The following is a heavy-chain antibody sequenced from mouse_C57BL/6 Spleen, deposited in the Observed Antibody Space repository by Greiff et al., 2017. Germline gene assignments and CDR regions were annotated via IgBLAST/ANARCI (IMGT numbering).Heavy chain of an antibody. D-gene: IGHD1-1*01. CDR3: TTEGNYYGSSSAWFAY. Sequence: EVQLQQSGAELVRPGASVKLSCTASGFNIKDYYMHWVKQRPEQGLEWIGRIDPEDGDTEYAPKFQGKATMTADTSSNTAYLQLSSLTSEDTAVYYCTTEGNYYGSSSAWFAYWGQGTLVTVSA. V-gene: IGHV14-1*01. J-gene: IGHJ3*01. CDR1: GFNIKDYY. CDR2: IDPEDGDT.